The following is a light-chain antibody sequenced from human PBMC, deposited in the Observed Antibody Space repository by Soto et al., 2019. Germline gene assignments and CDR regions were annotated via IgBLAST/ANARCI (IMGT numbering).Light chain of an antibody. CDR2: EVS. V-gene: IGLV2-23*02. J-gene: IGLJ1*01. CDR3: CSYAGSSISYV. CDR1: SSDVGSYNL. Sequence: QSALTQPASESGSPGQTITISCTGTSSDVGSYNLVSWYQQHPGKAPKLMIYEVSKRPSGVSNRFSGSKSGNTASLTISGLQAEDEADYYCCSYAGSSISYVFGTGTKVTVL.